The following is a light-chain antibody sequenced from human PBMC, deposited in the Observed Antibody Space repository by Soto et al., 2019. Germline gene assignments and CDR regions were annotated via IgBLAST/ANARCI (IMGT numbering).Light chain of an antibody. J-gene: IGKJ4*01. V-gene: IGKV3-15*01. CDR2: GES. CDR1: HSVNSH. CDR3: QQYIRWPLT. Sequence: VMTQSPASLSLSPGDSVTLSCRTSHSVNSHVAWYQQKTCQAPSLLIYGESTRATGTPDRLSGSGSGTELNLTISRLQSEDFAVYYCQQYIRWPLTFGGGTKVDIK.